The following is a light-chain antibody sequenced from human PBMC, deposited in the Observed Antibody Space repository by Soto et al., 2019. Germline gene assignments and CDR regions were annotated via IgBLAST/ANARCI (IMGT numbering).Light chain of an antibody. J-gene: IGKJ4*01. Sequence: PEERATLSCRASQSFSSNLAWYQQKPGQAPRLLIYDASNRATGIPVRFSGSGSGTDFTLTISSLEPEDFAVYYCQQSRDWPLTFGGGTKVDIK. CDR2: DAS. CDR3: QQSRDWPLT. CDR1: QSFSSN. V-gene: IGKV3-11*01.